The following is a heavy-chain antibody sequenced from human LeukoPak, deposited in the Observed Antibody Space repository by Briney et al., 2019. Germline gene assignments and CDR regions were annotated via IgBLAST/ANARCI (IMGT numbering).Heavy chain of an antibody. Sequence: GASVKVSCKASGYTFTGYYMHWVRQAPGQGLEWMGWINPNSGGTNYAQKFQGRVTMTRDTSVSTAYMELSRLRSDDTAVYYCARVGEQSDGAFDIWGQGTMVTVSS. CDR2: INPNSGGT. D-gene: IGHD3-16*01. CDR1: GYTFTGYY. CDR3: ARVGEQSDGAFDI. J-gene: IGHJ3*02. V-gene: IGHV1-2*02.